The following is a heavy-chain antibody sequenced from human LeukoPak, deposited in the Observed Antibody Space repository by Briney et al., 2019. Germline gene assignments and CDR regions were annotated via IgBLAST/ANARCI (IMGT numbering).Heavy chain of an antibody. CDR3: ARVVRGSYSFDY. J-gene: IGHJ4*02. Sequence: GGSLRLSCAASGFTFSSYGMHWVRQAPGKGLEWVAFIRYDGSNKYYTDSVKGRFTISRDNSKKTLYLQMNSLRSEDTAVYYCARVVRGSYSFDYWGQGTLVTVSS. CDR2: IRYDGSNK. CDR1: GFTFSSYG. D-gene: IGHD1-26*01. V-gene: IGHV3-30*02.